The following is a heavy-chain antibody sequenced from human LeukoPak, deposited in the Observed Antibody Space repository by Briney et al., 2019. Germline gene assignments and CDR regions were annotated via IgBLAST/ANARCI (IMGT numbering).Heavy chain of an antibody. CDR1: GFTFSRYW. Sequence: HTGGSLRLSCAASGFTFSRYWMRWVRQAPGKGLEWVASINQDGSEKYYVDSVKGRFTISRDNAKDSLYLQMNSLRAEDTAVCYCARAGVPAASDYWGQGTLVTVSS. J-gene: IGHJ4*02. V-gene: IGHV3-7*01. CDR3: ARAGVPAASDY. D-gene: IGHD2-2*01. CDR2: INQDGSEK.